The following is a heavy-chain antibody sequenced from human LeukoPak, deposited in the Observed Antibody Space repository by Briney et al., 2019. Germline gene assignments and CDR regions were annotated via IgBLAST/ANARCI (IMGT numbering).Heavy chain of an antibody. D-gene: IGHD2-2*02. CDR1: GYRFTSYW. J-gene: IGHJ4*02. V-gene: IGHV5-51*01. Sequence: GESLKISCKGSGYRFTSYWIGWVRQMPGKGLEWMGLIYPDDSDTRYSPSFQGQVTISADKSISTAYLQWSSLKASDTAMYYCAIGVDSTTSCYRCFDYWGQGTLVTVSS. CDR2: IYPDDSDT. CDR3: AIGVDSTTSCYRCFDY.